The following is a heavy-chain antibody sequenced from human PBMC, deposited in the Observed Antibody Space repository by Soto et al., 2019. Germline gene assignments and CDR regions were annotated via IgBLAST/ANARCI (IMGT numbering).Heavy chain of an antibody. CDR2: ISAYNYNT. Sequence: QVQLVQSGAEVKKPGASVKVSCKASGYTFTSYGLSWVRQAPGQGLEWMGRISAYNYNTNYAQNLHGRGPMAPATSTSTAYMELRSLRSDDTAVYYCARVVGALGHWFDPWGQGTLVTVSS. CDR1: GYTFTSYG. CDR3: ARVVGALGHWFDP. V-gene: IGHV1-18*01. D-gene: IGHD2-15*01. J-gene: IGHJ5*02.